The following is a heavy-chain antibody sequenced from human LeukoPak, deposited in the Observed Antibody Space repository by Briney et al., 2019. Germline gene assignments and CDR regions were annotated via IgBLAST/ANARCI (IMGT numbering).Heavy chain of an antibody. D-gene: IGHD3-10*01. Sequence: GGSLRLSCAASGFTFDDYAIHWVRQAPGKGLEWVSGISWNSGSIGYADSVKGRFTISRDNAKNSLYLQMNSLRAEDTALYYCAKGGSGAVPYYYYYYMDVWGKGTTVTVSS. V-gene: IGHV3-9*01. J-gene: IGHJ6*03. CDR3: AKGGSGAVPYYYYYYMDV. CDR2: ISWNSGSI. CDR1: GFTFDDYA.